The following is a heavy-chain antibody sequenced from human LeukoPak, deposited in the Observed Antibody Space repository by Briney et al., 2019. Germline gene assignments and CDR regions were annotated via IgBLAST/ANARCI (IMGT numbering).Heavy chain of an antibody. CDR1: GFTFDDYA. V-gene: IGHV3-9*01. Sequence: GRSLRLSCAASGFTFDDYAMHWVRQAPGKGLEWVSGIRWNSDSIGYADSVKGRFTISRDNAKNSLYLQMNSLRAEDTALYYCAKDMSFGYCSSTSCETPTTFDYWGQGTLVTVSS. CDR2: IRWNSDSI. J-gene: IGHJ4*02. CDR3: AKDMSFGYCSSTSCETPTTFDY. D-gene: IGHD2-2*03.